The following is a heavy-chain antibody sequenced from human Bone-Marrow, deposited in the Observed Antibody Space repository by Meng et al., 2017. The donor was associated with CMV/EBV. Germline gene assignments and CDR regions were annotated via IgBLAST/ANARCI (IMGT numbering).Heavy chain of an antibody. J-gene: IGHJ6*02. V-gene: IGHV4-61*01. D-gene: IGHD6-6*01. CDR1: GGSVSSGSYY. CDR3: ATLRYSSSFHYYYGMDV. Sequence: SETLSLTCTVSGGSVSSGSYYWSWIRQPPGKGLEWIGEINHSGSTNYNPSLKSRVTISVDTSKNQFSLKLSSVTAADTAVYYCATLRYSSSFHYYYGMDVWGQGTTVTVSS. CDR2: INHSGST.